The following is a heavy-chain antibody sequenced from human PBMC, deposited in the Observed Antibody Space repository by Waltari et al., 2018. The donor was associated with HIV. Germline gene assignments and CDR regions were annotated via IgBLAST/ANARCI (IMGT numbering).Heavy chain of an antibody. V-gene: IGHV3-13*01. D-gene: IGHD2-15*01. Sequence: EGQLVESGGGLVQPGQSLRLSCSASGFTLSTYDMHWVRQTTGKGLEWVSAIGTAGDTFSADSVKGRFTISRENAKNSLCLQMTNLRAGDTAVYYCARGGSDAFDIWGQGTMVTVSS. CDR1: GFTLSTYD. CDR2: IGTAGDT. J-gene: IGHJ3*02. CDR3: ARGGSDAFDI.